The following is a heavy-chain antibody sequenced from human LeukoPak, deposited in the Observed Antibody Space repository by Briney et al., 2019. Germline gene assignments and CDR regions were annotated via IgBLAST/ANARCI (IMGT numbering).Heavy chain of an antibody. D-gene: IGHD5-24*01. CDR3: ARDRETGRDGYNLGY. CDR2: ISSSSSYI. J-gene: IGHJ4*02. CDR1: GFTFSSYS. Sequence: GGSLRLSCAASGFTFSSYSMNWVRQAPGKGLEWVSSISSSSSYIYYADSVKGRFTISRDNAKNSLYLQMNSLRAEDTAVYYCARDRETGRDGYNLGYWGQGTLVTVSS. V-gene: IGHV3-21*01.